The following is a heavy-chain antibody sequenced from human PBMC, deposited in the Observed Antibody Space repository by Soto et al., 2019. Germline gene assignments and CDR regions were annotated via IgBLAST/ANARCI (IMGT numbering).Heavy chain of an antibody. J-gene: IGHJ6*03. Sequence: GTSVKVSCKASGGTFSSYTISWVRQAPGQGLEWMGRIIPILGIANYAQKFQGRVTITADKSTSTAYMELSSLRSEDTAVYYCARSTTYYYYMDVWGKGTTVTVSS. CDR3: ARSTTYYYYMDV. D-gene: IGHD1-1*01. V-gene: IGHV1-69*02. CDR1: GGTFSSYT. CDR2: IIPILGIA.